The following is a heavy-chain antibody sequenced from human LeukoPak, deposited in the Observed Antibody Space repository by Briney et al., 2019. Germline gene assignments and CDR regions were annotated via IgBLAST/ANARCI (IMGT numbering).Heavy chain of an antibody. CDR1: GGSISSYY. CDR2: IYYSGST. V-gene: IGHV4-59*01. J-gene: IGHJ3*02. CDR3: ARGGASRRAVNGAFDI. D-gene: IGHD1-26*01. Sequence: PSETLSLTCTVSGGSISSYYWSWIRQPPGKGLEWIGYIYYSGSTNYNPSLMSRVTISVDTSKNQFSLKLSSVTAADTAVYYCARGGASRRAVNGAFDIWGQGTMVTVSS.